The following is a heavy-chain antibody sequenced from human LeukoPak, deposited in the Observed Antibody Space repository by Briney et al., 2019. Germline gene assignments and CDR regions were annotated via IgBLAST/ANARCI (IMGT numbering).Heavy chain of an antibody. CDR3: ASYVSSSWYGGYGMDV. V-gene: IGHV3-11*01. CDR2: ISSSGSTI. CDR1: GFTFSSQW. J-gene: IGHJ6*02. D-gene: IGHD6-13*01. Sequence: GGSLRLSCAASGFTFSSQWMTWIRQAPGKGLEWVSYISSSGSTIYYADSVKGRFTISRDNAKNSLYLQMNSLRAEDTAVYYCASYVSSSWYGGYGMDVWGQGTTVTVSS.